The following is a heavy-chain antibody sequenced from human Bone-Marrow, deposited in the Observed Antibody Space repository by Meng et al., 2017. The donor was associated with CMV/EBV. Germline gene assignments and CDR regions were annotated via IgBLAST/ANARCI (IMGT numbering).Heavy chain of an antibody. J-gene: IGHJ6*02. CDR2: IIPIFGTA. V-gene: IGHV1-69*05. CDR3: ARNTIFGVVRPYGMDV. D-gene: IGHD3-3*01. CDR1: GGTFSSYA. Sequence: SVKVSCKASGGTFSSYAISWVRQAPGQGLEWMGGIIPIFGTANYAQKFQGRGTITTDESTSTAYMELSSLRSEDTAVYYCARNTIFGVVRPYGMDVWGQGTTVTVSS.